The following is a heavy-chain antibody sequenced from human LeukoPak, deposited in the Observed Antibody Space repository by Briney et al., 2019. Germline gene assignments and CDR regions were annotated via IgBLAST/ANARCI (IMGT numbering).Heavy chain of an antibody. Sequence: PSETLSLTCTVSGGSISSYYWSWIRQPAGKGLEWIGRIYTSGSTNYNPSLKSRVTMSVDTSKNQFSLKLSSVTAADTAVYYCARELVPAATLGYHYYYYMDVWRKGTTVTVSS. J-gene: IGHJ6*03. V-gene: IGHV4-4*07. CDR2: IYTSGST. CDR1: GGSISSYY. D-gene: IGHD2-2*01. CDR3: ARELVPAATLGYHYYYYMDV.